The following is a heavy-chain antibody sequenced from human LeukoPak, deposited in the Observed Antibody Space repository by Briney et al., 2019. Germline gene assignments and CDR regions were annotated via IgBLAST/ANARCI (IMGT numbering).Heavy chain of an antibody. CDR2: IYSGGST. V-gene: IGHV3-66*01. J-gene: IGHJ5*02. D-gene: IGHD3-22*01. Sequence: GGSLRLSCAASGFTVSSNYMSWVRQAPGKGLEWVSVIYSGGSTYYADSVKGRFTISRDNSKNTLYLQMNSLRAEDTAVYYCARIRATKWLPNWFDPLGQGTLVTASS. CDR3: ARIRATKWLPNWFDP. CDR1: GFTVSSNY.